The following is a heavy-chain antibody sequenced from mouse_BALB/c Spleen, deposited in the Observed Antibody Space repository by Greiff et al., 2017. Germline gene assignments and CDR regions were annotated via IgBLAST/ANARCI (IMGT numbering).Heavy chain of an antibody. D-gene: IGHD2-1*01. CDR2: IYPSDSYT. J-gene: IGHJ2*01. CDR1: GYTFTSYW. Sequence: QVQLQQPGAELVKPGASVKLSCKASGYTFTSYWMHWVKQRPGQGLEWIGNIYPSDSYTNYNQKFKDKATLTVDKSSSTAYMQLSSPTSEDSAVYYCTRGIYYGNLLAFDYWGQGTTLTVSS. CDR3: TRGIYYGNLLAFDY. V-gene: IGHV1-69*02.